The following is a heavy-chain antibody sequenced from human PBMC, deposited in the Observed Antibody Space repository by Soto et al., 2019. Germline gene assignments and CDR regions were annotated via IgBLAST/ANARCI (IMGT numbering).Heavy chain of an antibody. Sequence: ESGGGVVQPGRSLRLSCAASGFTFSNYGMHWVRQAPGKGLEWVAVIWYDGSNKYYADSVKGRFTISRDNSKNTLDLQMNSLRVEDTAVYYCAREQTYAFDYWGQGTLVTVSS. D-gene: IGHD4-17*01. CDR3: AREQTYAFDY. CDR2: IWYDGSNK. V-gene: IGHV3-33*01. J-gene: IGHJ4*02. CDR1: GFTFSNYG.